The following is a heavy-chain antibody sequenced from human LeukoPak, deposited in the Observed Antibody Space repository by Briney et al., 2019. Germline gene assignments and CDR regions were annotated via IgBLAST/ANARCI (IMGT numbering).Heavy chain of an antibody. CDR3: AKDWWFGELWSRFDY. CDR1: GFTFSSYG. J-gene: IGHJ4*02. Sequence: GGSLRLSCAASGFTFSSYGMHWVRQAPGKGLEWVAFIRYDGSNKYYADSVKGRFTISRDNSKNTLYLQMNSLRAEDTAVYYCAKDWWFGELWSRFDYWGQGTLVTVSS. CDR2: IRYDGSNK. V-gene: IGHV3-30*02. D-gene: IGHD3-10*01.